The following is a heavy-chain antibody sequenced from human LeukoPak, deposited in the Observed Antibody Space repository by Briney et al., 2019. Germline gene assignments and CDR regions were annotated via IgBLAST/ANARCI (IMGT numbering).Heavy chain of an antibody. J-gene: IGHJ5*02. Sequence: ASVKVSCKASGYTFTSYYMHWVRQAPGQGLEWMGIINPSGGSTSYAQIFQGRVTMTSDTSTSTVYMELSSLRSEDTAVYYCARGQSNYYDSSGYYYVENWFDPWGRGTLVTVSS. D-gene: IGHD3-22*01. CDR2: INPSGGST. CDR3: ARGQSNYYDSSGYYYVENWFDP. CDR1: GYTFTSYY. V-gene: IGHV1-46*01.